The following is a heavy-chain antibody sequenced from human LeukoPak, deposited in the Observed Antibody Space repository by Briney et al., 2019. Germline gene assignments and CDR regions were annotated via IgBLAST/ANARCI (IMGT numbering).Heavy chain of an antibody. Sequence: GALRIFWGGSGFPFCRLWMNWVRQGSGEGLEWVANIKQDGSEKYYVYSVKGRFTISRDNAKNSLYLQMNSLRAEDTAVYYCARVGKAGTIFDYWGQGTLVTVSS. J-gene: IGHJ4*02. CDR3: ARVGKAGTIFDY. CDR1: GFPFCRLW. CDR2: IKQDGSEK. D-gene: IGHD6-19*01. V-gene: IGHV3-7*01.